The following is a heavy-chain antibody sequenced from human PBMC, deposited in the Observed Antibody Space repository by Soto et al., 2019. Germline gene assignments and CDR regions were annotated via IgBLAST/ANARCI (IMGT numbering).Heavy chain of an antibody. CDR3: AKAAGYSSSWYQY. D-gene: IGHD6-13*01. CDR1: GFTFSSYG. Sequence: QVQLVESGGGVVQPGRSLRLSCAASGFTFSSYGMHWVRQAPGKGLEWVAVISYDGSNKYYADSVKGRFTISRDNSKNTLYLQMNSLRGEDTAVYYCAKAAGYSSSWYQYWGQGTLVTVSS. CDR2: ISYDGSNK. V-gene: IGHV3-30*18. J-gene: IGHJ4*02.